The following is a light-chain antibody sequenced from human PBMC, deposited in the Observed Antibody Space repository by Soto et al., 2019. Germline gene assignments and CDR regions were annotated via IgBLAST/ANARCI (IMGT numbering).Light chain of an antibody. CDR2: EAS. J-gene: IGKJ3*01. V-gene: IGKV3-11*01. Sequence: EIVMTQSPATLSVSPGERATLSCRASQGIGDTLAWYQHKPGQAPRLLIYEASNRATGIPARFSGSGSGTDFTLTISSLEPEDFAVYYCQQRSNWPPTFGPGTKVDIK. CDR1: QGIGDT. CDR3: QQRSNWPPT.